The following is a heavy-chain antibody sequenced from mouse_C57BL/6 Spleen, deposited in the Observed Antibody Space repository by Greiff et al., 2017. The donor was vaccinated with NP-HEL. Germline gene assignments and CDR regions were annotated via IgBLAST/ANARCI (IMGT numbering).Heavy chain of an antibody. V-gene: IGHV1-52*01. CDR3: ARSYYGNYDWYFDV. J-gene: IGHJ1*03. CDR1: GYTFTSYW. D-gene: IGHD2-1*01. Sequence: VQLQQPGAELVRPGSSVKLSCKASGYTFTSYWMHWVKQRPIQGLEWIGNIDPSDSETHYNQKFKDKATLTVDKSSSTDYMQLSSLTSEDSAVYYGARSYYGNYDWYFDVWGTGTTVTVSS. CDR2: IDPSDSET.